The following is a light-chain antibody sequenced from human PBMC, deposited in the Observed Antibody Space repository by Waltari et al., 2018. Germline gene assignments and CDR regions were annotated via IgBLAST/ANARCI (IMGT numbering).Light chain of an antibody. Sequence: DIQMTQSPSSLSASVGDTITITCRASQAIDNDFAWYQQKSGTAPRPLIYYASNLQTGVPSRFGGSGSGTDFTLTIRSLQPDDCATYYCQHYHSYPLTFGGGTKVEIK. V-gene: IGKV1-16*01. CDR1: QAIDND. CDR3: QHYHSYPLT. CDR2: YAS. J-gene: IGKJ4*01.